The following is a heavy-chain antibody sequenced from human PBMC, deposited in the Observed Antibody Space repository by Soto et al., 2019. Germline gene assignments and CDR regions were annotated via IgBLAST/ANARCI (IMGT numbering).Heavy chain of an antibody. Sequence: PGGSLRLSCAASGFTFSDYYMSWIRQAPGKGLEWVSYISSSSSYTNYADSVKGRFTISRDNAKNSLYLQMNSLRAEDTAVYYCARANRMYSDILTGPFYFDYWGQGTLVTVSS. D-gene: IGHD3-9*01. CDR2: ISSSSSYT. V-gene: IGHV3-11*06. J-gene: IGHJ4*02. CDR3: ARANRMYSDILTGPFYFDY. CDR1: GFTFSDYY.